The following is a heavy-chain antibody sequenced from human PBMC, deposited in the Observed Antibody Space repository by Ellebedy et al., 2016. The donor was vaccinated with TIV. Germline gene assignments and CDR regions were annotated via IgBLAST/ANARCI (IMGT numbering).Heavy chain of an antibody. CDR1: GASFSGYY. V-gene: IGHV4-34*01. CDR2: INHSGST. Sequence: MPSETLSLTCAVYGASFSGYYWSWIRQPPGKGLEWIGEINHSGSTNYNPSLKSRVTISVDTSKTQFSLKLSSVTAADTGVYYCARGWRVGATMRMYWFDPWGQGTLVTVSS. J-gene: IGHJ5*02. D-gene: IGHD1-26*01. CDR3: ARGWRVGATMRMYWFDP.